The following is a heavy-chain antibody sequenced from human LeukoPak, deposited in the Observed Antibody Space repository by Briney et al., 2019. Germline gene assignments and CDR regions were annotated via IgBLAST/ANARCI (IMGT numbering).Heavy chain of an antibody. J-gene: IGHJ5*02. Sequence: GGSLRLSCAASGFTVRSNYMSWVRQAPGKGLEWVSAISASGGSTHYADSVKGRFTISRDNSKNTLFLQMNSLRAEDTAVYYCAKADGSWTYDPWGQGTLVTVS. V-gene: IGHV3-23*01. D-gene: IGHD5-24*01. CDR1: GFTVRSNY. CDR2: ISASGGST. CDR3: AKADGSWTYDP.